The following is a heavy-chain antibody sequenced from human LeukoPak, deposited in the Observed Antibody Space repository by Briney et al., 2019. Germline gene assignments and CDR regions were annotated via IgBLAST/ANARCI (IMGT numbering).Heavy chain of an antibody. CDR1: GFTFGDYA. V-gene: IGHV3-49*04. Sequence: GGSLRLSCTASGFTFGDYAMSWVRPAPGKGREGVGFIRRKAYGGTPEYAPSVKGRFNISRDDSKSIAYLQMNSLKTEDTAVYYCTRTSTYYDFWSGSNYYYYMDVWGKGTTVTVSS. CDR2: IRRKAYGGTP. D-gene: IGHD3-3*01. CDR3: TRTSTYYDFWSGSNYYYYMDV. J-gene: IGHJ6*03.